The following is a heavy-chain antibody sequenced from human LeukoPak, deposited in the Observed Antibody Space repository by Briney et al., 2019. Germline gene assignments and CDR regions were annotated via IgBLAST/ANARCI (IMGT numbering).Heavy chain of an antibody. Sequence: ASVKVSCKASGYTFTSYYMHWVRQAPGQGLEWMGIINPSGGSTSYAQKFQGRVTMTRDTSTSTAYMELSSLRSEDTAVYYCARDLRFGEWKVQVWGQGTMVTVSS. CDR1: GYTFTSYY. J-gene: IGHJ3*01. D-gene: IGHD3-10*01. CDR3: ARDLRFGEWKVQV. V-gene: IGHV1-46*01. CDR2: INPSGGST.